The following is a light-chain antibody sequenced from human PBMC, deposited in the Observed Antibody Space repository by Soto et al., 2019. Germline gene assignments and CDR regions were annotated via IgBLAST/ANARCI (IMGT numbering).Light chain of an antibody. Sequence: QSVLTQPASVSGSPGQSITISCTGTSSDVGGHNYVSWYQQHPGKAPKLMIYEVSNRPSGVSNRFSGAKSGNTASLPISGLQAGDEAYYYCSSYTSSGVFGVWTKLTFL. CDR1: SSDVGGHNY. CDR2: EVS. CDR3: SSYTSSGV. V-gene: IGLV2-14*01. J-gene: IGLJ2*01.